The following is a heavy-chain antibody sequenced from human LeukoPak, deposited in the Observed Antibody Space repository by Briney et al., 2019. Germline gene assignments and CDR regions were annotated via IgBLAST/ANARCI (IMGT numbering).Heavy chain of an antibody. CDR3: ARRGGSGRAFDY. Sequence: SETLSLTRSVSGASISGGTYYWGWIRQPPGKGLEWIGSIYYTGSTYDNPSLETRVTISVDTSKNQFSLKLSSVTAADTAVYYCARRGGSGRAFDYWGQGTLVTVSS. CDR2: IYYTGST. V-gene: IGHV4-39*01. D-gene: IGHD1-26*01. J-gene: IGHJ4*02. CDR1: GASISGGTYY.